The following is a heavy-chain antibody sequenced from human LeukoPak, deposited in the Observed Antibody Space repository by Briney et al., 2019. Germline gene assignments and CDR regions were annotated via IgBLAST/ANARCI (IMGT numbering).Heavy chain of an antibody. CDR3: ARWSTTPDTEAGDY. CDR2: ISYTGTYI. Sequence: GGSLRLSCAASAFSLKDYNMNWVRQAPGKGLEWVSTISYTGTYIYYADSVKGRFSISRDNAKNTVYLQMNNLRAEDTAVYFCARWSTTPDTEAGDYWGQGTLVTVSS. CDR1: AFSLKDYN. J-gene: IGHJ4*02. D-gene: IGHD1/OR15-1a*01. V-gene: IGHV3-21*01.